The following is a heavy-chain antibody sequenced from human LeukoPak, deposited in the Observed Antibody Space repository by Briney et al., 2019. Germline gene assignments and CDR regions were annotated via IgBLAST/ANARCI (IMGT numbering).Heavy chain of an antibody. CDR1: GFTFDDYA. J-gene: IGHJ6*02. D-gene: IGHD6-13*01. CDR3: AKVLGPRADYYYYGMDV. CDR2: ISWNSGSI. V-gene: IGHV3-9*01. Sequence: GGSLRLSCAASGFTFDDYAMHWVRQAPGKGLEWVSGISWNSGSIGYADSVKGRFTISRDNAKNSLYLQMNSLRAEDTALYYCAKVLGPRADYYYYGMDVWGQGTTVTVSS.